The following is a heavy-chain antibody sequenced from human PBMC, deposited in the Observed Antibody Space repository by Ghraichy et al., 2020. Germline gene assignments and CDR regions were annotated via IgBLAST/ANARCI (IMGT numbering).Heavy chain of an antibody. CDR1: GFTFNNYA. D-gene: IGHD2-15*01. V-gene: IGHV3-23*01. J-gene: IGHJ4*02. Sequence: GGSLRLSCAASGFTFNNYAMTWVRQAPGKGLEWVSGISGSGGATYYADSVKGRFTISRDNSRKTMYLQMNSLRAEDTALYYCSRYCSDDSCYFVYWGQGTLVTVSS. CDR3: SRYCSDDSCYFVY. CDR2: ISGSGGAT.